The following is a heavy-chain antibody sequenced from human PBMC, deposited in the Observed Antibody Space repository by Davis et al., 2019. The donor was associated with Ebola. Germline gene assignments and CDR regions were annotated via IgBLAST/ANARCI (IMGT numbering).Heavy chain of an antibody. CDR3: ARDFYYYGMDV. Sequence: GSLRLSCAASGFTFSSYRMHWVRQAPGKGLEWVANIKQDGSEKYYVDSVRGRFTISRDNAKNSLYLQMNSLRAEDTAVFYCARDFYYYGMDVWGQGTTVTVSS. CDR2: IKQDGSEK. CDR1: GFTFSSYR. J-gene: IGHJ6*02. V-gene: IGHV3-7*01.